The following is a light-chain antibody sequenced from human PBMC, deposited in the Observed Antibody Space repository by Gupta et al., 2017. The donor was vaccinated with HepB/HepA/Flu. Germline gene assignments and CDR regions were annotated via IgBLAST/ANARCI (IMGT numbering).Light chain of an antibody. CDR2: GAS. CDR3: QHYDGSLWT. V-gene: IGKV3-20*01. J-gene: IGKJ1*01. CDR1: QSIRSNY. Sequence: EIVLTQSPGTLSLSPGERATLSCRASQSIRSNYLAWYQQKPGQAPRLLIYGASRRATGIPDRFSGSGSGTDFTLTVSRLEPEDFAVYYCQHYDGSLWTFGQGTKVEIK.